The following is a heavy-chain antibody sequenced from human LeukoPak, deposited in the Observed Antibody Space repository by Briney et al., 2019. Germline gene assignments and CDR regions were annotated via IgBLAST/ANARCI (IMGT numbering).Heavy chain of an antibody. CDR2: INPNTGGT. J-gene: IGHJ6*04. CDR1: GYTFTGYY. CDR3: ARDFGELFGMDV. Sequence: GASVKVPCKASGYTFTGYYMHWVRQAPGQGLEWMGWINPNTGGTNYAQKFQGRVTMTRDTSISTAYMELSRLRSDDTAVYYCARDFGELFGMDVWGKGTTVTVSS. D-gene: IGHD3-10*01. V-gene: IGHV1-2*02.